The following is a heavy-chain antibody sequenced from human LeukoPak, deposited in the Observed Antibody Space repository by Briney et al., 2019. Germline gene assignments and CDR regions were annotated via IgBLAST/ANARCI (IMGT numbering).Heavy chain of an antibody. CDR1: GFSLSTREMC. V-gene: IGHV2-70*17. CDR3: ARMTPDSPSFDY. D-gene: IGHD2-21*01. J-gene: IGHJ4*02. CDR2: IDWDDDK. Sequence: SGPALVKPTQTLTLTCTFSGFSLSTREMCVAWIRQPSGKALEWLARIDWDDDKFYSTSLKTRLTISKDTSKNQVVLTMTNMDPVDTATYYCARMTPDSPSFDYWGQGTLVTVSS.